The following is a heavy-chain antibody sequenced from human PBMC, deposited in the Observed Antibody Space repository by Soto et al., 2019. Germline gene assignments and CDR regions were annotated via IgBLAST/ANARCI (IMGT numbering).Heavy chain of an antibody. D-gene: IGHD3-3*01. V-gene: IGHV3-30-3*01. CDR1: GFTFSSYA. CDR3: ARDNGLTIFGVVTYYYYGMDV. J-gene: IGHJ6*02. CDR2: ISYDGSNK. Sequence: RGSLRLSCAASGFTFSSYAMHWVRQAPGRGLEWVAVISYDGSNKYYADSVKGRFTISRDNSKNTLYLQMNSLRAEDTAVYYCARDNGLTIFGVVTYYYYGMDVWGQGTTVTVSS.